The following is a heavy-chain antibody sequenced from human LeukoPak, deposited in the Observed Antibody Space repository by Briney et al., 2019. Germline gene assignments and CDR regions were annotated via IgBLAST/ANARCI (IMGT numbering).Heavy chain of an antibody. CDR3: ARDHLTAAGLPDY. J-gene: IGHJ4*02. Sequence: PGGSLRLSCAASGFTFSSCSMNRVRQAPGKVLEWVSSISSSSSYIYYADSVKGRFTISRDNAKNSLYLQMNSLRAEDTAVYYCARDHLTAAGLPDYWGQGTLVTVSS. V-gene: IGHV3-21*01. D-gene: IGHD6-13*01. CDR2: ISSSSSYI. CDR1: GFTFSSCS.